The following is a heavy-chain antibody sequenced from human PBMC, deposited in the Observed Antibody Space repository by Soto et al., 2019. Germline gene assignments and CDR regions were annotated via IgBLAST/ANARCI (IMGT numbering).Heavy chain of an antibody. CDR1: GGSVTNSSYY. CDR2: VYYRGRS. Sequence: SETLSLTCTVSGGSVTNSSYYWGWIRQSPGKGLEWIGSVYYRGRSYSKSSVKSRVTISVDTSKNRFSLSLNSVTASDTAVYFCVSQRTTVPTQAYFDYWDPGALVTVSS. CDR3: VSQRTTVPTQAYFDY. J-gene: IGHJ4*02. D-gene: IGHD4-17*01. V-gene: IGHV4-39*01.